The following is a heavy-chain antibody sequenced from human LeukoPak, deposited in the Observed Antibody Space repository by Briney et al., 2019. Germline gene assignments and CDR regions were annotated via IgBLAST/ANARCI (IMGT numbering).Heavy chain of an antibody. CDR2: VSSSSRYM. D-gene: IGHD3-22*01. CDR1: GFTFSSHG. CDR3: ARESYDSSGYYPRDFDY. V-gene: IGHV3-21*01. J-gene: IGHJ4*02. Sequence: PGGSLRLSCAASGFTFSSHGMNWVREAPGKGLEWVSSVSSSSRYMYYADSVQGRFTIFRDNAENSLFLQMNSLRAEDTAVYYCARESYDSSGYYPRDFDYWGQGTLVTVSS.